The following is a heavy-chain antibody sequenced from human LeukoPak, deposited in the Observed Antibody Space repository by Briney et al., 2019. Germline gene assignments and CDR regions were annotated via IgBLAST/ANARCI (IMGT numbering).Heavy chain of an antibody. V-gene: IGHV1-2*02. CDR3: ARDRSSGYYNTFDY. Sequence: GASVKVSCKASGYTFTGYYMHWVRQAPGQGLEWMGWINPNSGGTKSAQKFQGRVTMTRDRSISTAYMELSRLRSDDTAVYYCARDRSSGYYNTFDYWGQGTLVTVSS. CDR1: GYTFTGYY. J-gene: IGHJ4*02. CDR2: INPNSGGT. D-gene: IGHD3-22*01.